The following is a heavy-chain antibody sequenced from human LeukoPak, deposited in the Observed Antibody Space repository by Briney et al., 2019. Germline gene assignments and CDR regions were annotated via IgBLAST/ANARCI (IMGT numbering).Heavy chain of an antibody. Sequence: SSQTLSLTCTVSGGSINSGDYYWSWIRQPPGKGLEWIGYIYYSGNTYYNPSLKSRVTISVDTSKNQFPLKLNSVTAADTAVYYCARQEAFGDFDPWGQGTLVTVSS. V-gene: IGHV4-30-4*01. D-gene: IGHD3-16*01. CDR2: IYYSGNT. CDR1: GGSINSGDYY. CDR3: ARQEAFGDFDP. J-gene: IGHJ5*02.